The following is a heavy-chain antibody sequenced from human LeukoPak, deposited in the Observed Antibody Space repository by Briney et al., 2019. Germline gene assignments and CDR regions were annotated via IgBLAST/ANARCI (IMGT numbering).Heavy chain of an antibody. CDR3: ARSDVERDAFDI. Sequence: GSLRLSGAASGFTFSNAWMSWVRQPPGKGLEWIGYIYYSGSTNYNPSLKSRVTISVDTSKNQFSLKLSSVTAADTAVYYCARSDVERDAFDIWGQGTMVTVSS. CDR1: GFTFSNAW. D-gene: IGHD1-1*01. J-gene: IGHJ3*02. CDR2: IYYSGST. V-gene: IGHV4-59*01.